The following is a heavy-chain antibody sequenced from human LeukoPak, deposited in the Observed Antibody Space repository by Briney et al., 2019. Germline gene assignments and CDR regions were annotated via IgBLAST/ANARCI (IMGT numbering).Heavy chain of an antibody. CDR2: INSAGSSS. CDR3: ARGDTLPGGLDP. D-gene: IGHD1-26*01. CDR1: GFTFSRSW. J-gene: IGHJ5*02. Sequence: PGGSLRLSCAASGFTFSRSWMTWVRQAPGKGLVWVSRINSAGSSSSYADSVKGRFTISRDNAKNTLYLQMNSLRAEDTAVYYCARGDTLPGGLDPWGQGTLVTVSS. V-gene: IGHV3-74*01.